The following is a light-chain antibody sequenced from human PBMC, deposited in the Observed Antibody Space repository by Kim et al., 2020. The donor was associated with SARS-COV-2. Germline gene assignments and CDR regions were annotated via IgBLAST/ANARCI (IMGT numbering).Light chain of an antibody. Sequence: LSQGERATLSCSASQSVSSNYLAWYQGKPGQAPRLLIYGASSRATGIPDRFSGSGSGTDFTLTISRLEPEDFAVYYCQQYGSSPYTFGQGTKLEI. V-gene: IGKV3-20*01. CDR2: GAS. J-gene: IGKJ2*01. CDR3: QQYGSSPYT. CDR1: QSVSSNY.